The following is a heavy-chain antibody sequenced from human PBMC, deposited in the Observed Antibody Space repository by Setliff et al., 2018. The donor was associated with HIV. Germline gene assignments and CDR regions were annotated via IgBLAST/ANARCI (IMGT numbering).Heavy chain of an antibody. CDR2: INNDGRKT. CDR1: GFTFSTYW. Sequence: GESLKISCAASGFTFSTYWMHWVRQAPGKGLVWVSHINNDGRKTTYADSVKGRFTVSRDNAENTLYLQMNSLRAEDTAVYYCARVASGYDYGWLDPWAREPWSPSPQ. J-gene: IGHJ5*02. V-gene: IGHV3-74*03. CDR3: ARVASGYDYGWLDP. D-gene: IGHD5-12*01.